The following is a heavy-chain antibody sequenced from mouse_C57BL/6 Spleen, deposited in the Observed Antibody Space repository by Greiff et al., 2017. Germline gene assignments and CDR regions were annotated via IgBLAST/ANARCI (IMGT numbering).Heavy chain of an antibody. D-gene: IGHD2-4*01. V-gene: IGHV7-3*01. Sequence: EVMLVESGGGLVQPGGSLSLSCAASGFTFTDYYMSWVRQPPGKALEWLGFIRNKANGYTTEYSASVKGRFTISRDNSQSILYLQMNALRAEDSATYYCARSIYYDYDGYFDYWGQGTTLTVSS. CDR2: IRNKANGYTT. J-gene: IGHJ2*01. CDR1: GFTFTDYY. CDR3: ARSIYYDYDGYFDY.